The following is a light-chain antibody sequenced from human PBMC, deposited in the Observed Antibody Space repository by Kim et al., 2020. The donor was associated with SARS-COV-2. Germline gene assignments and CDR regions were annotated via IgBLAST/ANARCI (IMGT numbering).Light chain of an antibody. CDR1: QGISNY. CDR2: AAS. CDR3: QQCKGAPWT. J-gene: IGKJ1*01. V-gene: IGKV1-27*01. Sequence: ASVGDRVTITCRASQGISNYLAWYQQKPGKVPKLLIYAASALRSGVPSRFSGSGSGTDFNLTITSLQPEDVAVYYCQQCKGAPWTFGHGTKVDIK.